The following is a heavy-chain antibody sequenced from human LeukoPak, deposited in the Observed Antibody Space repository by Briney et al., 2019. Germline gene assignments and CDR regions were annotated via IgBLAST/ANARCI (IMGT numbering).Heavy chain of an antibody. CDR2: IYYSGST. CDR3: ARWGASGWFDY. D-gene: IGHD6-19*01. Sequence: SETLSLTCTVSGGSISSYYWSWIRQPPGKGLEWIGYIYYSGSTNYNPSLKSRVTISVDTSKNQFSLELSSVTAADTAVYYCARWGASGWFDYWGQGTLVTVSS. CDR1: GGSISSYY. J-gene: IGHJ4*02. V-gene: IGHV4-59*01.